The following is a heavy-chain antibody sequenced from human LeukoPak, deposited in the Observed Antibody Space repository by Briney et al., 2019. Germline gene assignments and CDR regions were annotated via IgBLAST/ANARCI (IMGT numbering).Heavy chain of an antibody. D-gene: IGHD2-2*01. CDR1: GFTFSDHY. CDR2: TRNKANSYTT. J-gene: IGHJ3*02. V-gene: IGHV3-72*01. CDR3: ARRGPYCSSTSCSYDAFDI. Sequence: PGGSLRLSCAASGFTFSDHYMDWVRQAPGKGLEWVGRTRNKANSYTTEYAASVKGRFTISRDDSKNSLYLQMNSLKTEDTAVYYCARRGPYCSSTSCSYDAFDIWGQGTMVTVSS.